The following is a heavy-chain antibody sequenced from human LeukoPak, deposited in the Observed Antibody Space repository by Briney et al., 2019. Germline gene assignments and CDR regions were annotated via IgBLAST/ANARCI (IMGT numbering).Heavy chain of an antibody. CDR2: ISGSGDNT. CDR1: GFTFSGHA. Sequence: PGGSLRLSCAASGFTFSGHAMSWVRQAPGKGLEWVSIISGSGDNTYYADSMKGRFTISRDNSKNTLYLQMNSLRAEDTAVYYCAKAHSSSWYYFDYWGQGTLVTVSS. D-gene: IGHD6-13*01. J-gene: IGHJ4*02. V-gene: IGHV3-23*01. CDR3: AKAHSSSWYYFDY.